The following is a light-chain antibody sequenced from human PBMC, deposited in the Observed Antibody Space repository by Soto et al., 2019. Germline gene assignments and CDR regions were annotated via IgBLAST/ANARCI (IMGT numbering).Light chain of an antibody. Sequence: EIVMTQSPATLSVSQGERATLSCRASQSVSSNLAWYQQKPGQAPRLLIYGASTRATGIPARFSGSGSGTEFTLTISSLQSEDFAVYYCPQYNNWPRTFGQGTKVDIK. CDR3: PQYNNWPRT. J-gene: IGKJ1*01. CDR2: GAS. CDR1: QSVSSN. V-gene: IGKV3-15*01.